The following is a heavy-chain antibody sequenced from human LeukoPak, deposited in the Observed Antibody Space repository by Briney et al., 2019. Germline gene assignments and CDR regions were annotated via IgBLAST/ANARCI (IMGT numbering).Heavy chain of an antibody. D-gene: IGHD3-3*01. Sequence: GGSLRLSCAASGFTFSSYGMHWVRQAPGKGLEWVAFIRYDGSNKYYADSVKGRFTISRDNSKNTLYLQMNSLRAEDTAVYYCAKDPFQGWPGVVTGDYWGQGTLVTVSS. CDR3: AKDPFQGWPGVVTGDY. J-gene: IGHJ4*02. CDR1: GFTFSSYG. V-gene: IGHV3-30*02. CDR2: IRYDGSNK.